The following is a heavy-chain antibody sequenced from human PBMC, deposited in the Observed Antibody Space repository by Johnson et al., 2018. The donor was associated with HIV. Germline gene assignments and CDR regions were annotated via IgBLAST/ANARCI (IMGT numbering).Heavy chain of an antibody. J-gene: IGHJ3*02. CDR2: ISYDGSNE. CDR3: AKSPAKDHGGNSGAFAI. CDR1: GFTFGIYG. V-gene: IGHV3-30*18. D-gene: IGHD4-23*01. Sequence: QVQLVESGGGLVQPGRSLRLSCAASGFTFGIYGMHWVRQAPGKGLEWVALISYDGSNEYYGDSVKGRFSISRDNSKKKLYLQMNSLRPEDTAVYYCAKSPAKDHGGNSGAFAIWGQGTMVTVSS.